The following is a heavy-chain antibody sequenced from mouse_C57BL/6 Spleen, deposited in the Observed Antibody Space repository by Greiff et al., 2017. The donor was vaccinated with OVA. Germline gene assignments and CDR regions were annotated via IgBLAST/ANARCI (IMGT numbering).Heavy chain of an antibody. Sequence: EVQLQQSGTVLARPGASVKMSCKTSGYTFTSYWMHWVKQRPGQGLEWIGAIYPGNSDTSYNQKFKGKAKLTAVTSASTAYMELSSLTNEDSAVYYCTKEPIYYDYPAWFAYWGQGTLVTVSA. CDR1: GYTFTSYW. D-gene: IGHD2-4*01. CDR2: IYPGNSDT. J-gene: IGHJ3*01. CDR3: TKEPIYYDYPAWFAY. V-gene: IGHV1-5*01.